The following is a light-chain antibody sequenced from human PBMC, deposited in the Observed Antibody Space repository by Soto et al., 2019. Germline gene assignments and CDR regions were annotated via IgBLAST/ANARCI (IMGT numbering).Light chain of an antibody. Sequence: DIQMTQSPSSLSASVGDTVTITCRASQSIRSRLNWYQQKPGKAPNLLIYAATSLQSGVPSRFSGGGSGTEFTLTIGSLQSDDFAVYYCQQYNNWPRTFGQGTKVDIK. CDR2: AAT. CDR1: QSIRSR. J-gene: IGKJ2*01. V-gene: IGKV1-39*01. CDR3: QQYNNWPRT.